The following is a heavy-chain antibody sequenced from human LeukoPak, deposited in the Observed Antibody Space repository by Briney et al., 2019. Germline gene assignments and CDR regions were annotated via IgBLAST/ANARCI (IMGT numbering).Heavy chain of an antibody. J-gene: IGHJ4*02. Sequence: SETLSLTCAVYGGSFSGYYWSWIRQPPGKGLEWIGEINHSGSTNYNPSLKSRVTISVDTSKNQFSLKLSSVTAADTAVYYCARGRDYGGNSGRLDYWGQGTLVTVSS. CDR2: INHSGST. CDR3: ARGRDYGGNSGRLDY. D-gene: IGHD4-23*01. CDR1: GGSFSGYY. V-gene: IGHV4-34*01.